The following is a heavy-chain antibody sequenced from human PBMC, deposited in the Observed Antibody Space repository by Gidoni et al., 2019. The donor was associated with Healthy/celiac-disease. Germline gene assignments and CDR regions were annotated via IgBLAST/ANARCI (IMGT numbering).Heavy chain of an antibody. CDR2: IYYSGST. J-gene: IGHJ4*02. D-gene: IGHD3-22*01. CDR1: GGSISSSSYY. Sequence: QLQLQESGPGLVKPSETLSLTCTVSGGSISSSSYYWGWIRQPPGKGLAWIGSIYYSGSTYYNPSLKSRVTISVDTSKNQFSLKLSSVTAADTAVYYCARVFLFDSSGYYGVYYFDYWGQGTLVTVSS. CDR3: ARVFLFDSSGYYGVYYFDY. V-gene: IGHV4-39*07.